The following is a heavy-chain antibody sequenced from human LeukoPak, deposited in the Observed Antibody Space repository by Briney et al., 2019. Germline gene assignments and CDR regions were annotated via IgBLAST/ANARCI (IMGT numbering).Heavy chain of an antibody. J-gene: IGHJ4*02. V-gene: IGHV3-23*01. CDR2: FSGSGGST. CDR1: GFTFSSYA. CDR3: VRPHESTFGRTIVAFDY. D-gene: IGHD3-16*02. Sequence: GGSPGLSCSASGFTFSSYAMRWGRPGPGEGPGWGSAFSGSGGSTYYADSVKGRFTISRDNSKNTLYLQMNSLRAEDTAVYYCVRPHESTFGRTIVAFDYWGQGTLVTVSS.